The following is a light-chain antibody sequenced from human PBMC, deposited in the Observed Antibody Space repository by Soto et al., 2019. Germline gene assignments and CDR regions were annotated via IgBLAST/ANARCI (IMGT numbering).Light chain of an antibody. Sequence: EIVMTQSPATLSVSPGERATLSCRASQSVSSNLAWYQQKPGQAPRLLIYGASTRATGIPARFSGSGSGTKCTLTISSLQSEYFAVYYCQQYNKWPPYTFGQGTKLEIK. CDR2: GAS. V-gene: IGKV3-15*01. CDR3: QQYNKWPPYT. J-gene: IGKJ2*01. CDR1: QSVSSN.